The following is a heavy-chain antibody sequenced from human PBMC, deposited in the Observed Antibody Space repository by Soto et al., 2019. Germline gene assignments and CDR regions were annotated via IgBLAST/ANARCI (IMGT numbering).Heavy chain of an antibody. CDR2: IYYSGST. D-gene: IGHD3-22*01. CDR3: AISSGYADWFDP. V-gene: IGHV4-31*03. Sequence: QVQLQESGPGLVKPSQTLSLTCTVSGGSISSGGYYWSWIRQHPGKGLEWIGYIYYSGSTYYNPSLKSRVTMSVDQSKNPFSLKLRSVTAADTAVYYCAISSGYADWFDPWGQGTLVTVSS. CDR1: GGSISSGGYY. J-gene: IGHJ5*02.